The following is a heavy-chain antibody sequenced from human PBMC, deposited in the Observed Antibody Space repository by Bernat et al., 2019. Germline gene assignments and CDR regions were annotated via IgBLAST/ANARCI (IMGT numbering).Heavy chain of an antibody. CDR2: ISYDGSNK. Sequence: QVQLVESGGGVVQSGKSLRLSCAVSGVTFRNYGMHWVRQAPGKGLEWVAVISYDGSNKYYADYVKGRFTISRDNSRNTLYLQMNSLRAEDNAEYYGARDYLREIWIHRSDYWGQGTLVTVSS. CDR1: GVTFRNYG. D-gene: IGHD5-18*01. J-gene: IGHJ4*02. V-gene: IGHV3-30*19. CDR3: ARDYLREIWIHRSDY.